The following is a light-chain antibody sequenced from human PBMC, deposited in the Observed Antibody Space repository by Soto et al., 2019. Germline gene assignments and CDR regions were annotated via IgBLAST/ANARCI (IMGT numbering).Light chain of an antibody. J-gene: IGKJ4*01. Sequence: DIQMTQSPSSLSASVGDRVTITCRASQDISNYLAWYQQKPGKVPKSLIYAASTLQSGVPSRFSGSGSGTDSTLTISSLQPEDVATYYCQKYNSAPLTFGGGTKVEI. CDR2: AAS. V-gene: IGKV1-27*01. CDR1: QDISNY. CDR3: QKYNSAPLT.